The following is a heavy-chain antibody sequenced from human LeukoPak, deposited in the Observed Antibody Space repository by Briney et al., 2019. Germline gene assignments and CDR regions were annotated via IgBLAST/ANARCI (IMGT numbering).Heavy chain of an antibody. CDR1: GGTFSSYA. J-gene: IGHJ6*02. CDR2: IIPIFGTA. V-gene: IGHV1-69*13. Sequence: SVKVSCKASGGTFSSYAISWVRQAPGQGLEWMGGIIPIFGTANYAQKFQGRVTITANESTSTAYMELSSLGSEDTALYYCAQAGGVGGLDVWGQGTTVTVSS. CDR3: AQAGGVGGLDV. D-gene: IGHD6-13*01.